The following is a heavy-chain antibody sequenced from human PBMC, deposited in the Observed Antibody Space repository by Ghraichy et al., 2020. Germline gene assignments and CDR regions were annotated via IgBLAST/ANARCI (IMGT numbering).Heavy chain of an antibody. CDR3: ARADCGGDCYSRYYYYGMDV. Sequence: ASVKVSCKASGYTFTSYYMHWVRQAPGQGLEWMGIINPSGGSTSDAQKFQGRVTMTRDTSTSTVYMELSSLRSEDTAVYYCARADCGGDCYSRYYYYGMDVWRQGTTVTVSS. CDR1: GYTFTSYY. J-gene: IGHJ6*02. CDR2: INPSGGST. V-gene: IGHV1-46*01. D-gene: IGHD2-21*02.